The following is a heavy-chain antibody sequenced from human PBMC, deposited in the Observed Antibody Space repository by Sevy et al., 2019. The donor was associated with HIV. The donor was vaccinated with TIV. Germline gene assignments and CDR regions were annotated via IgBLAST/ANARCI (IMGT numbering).Heavy chain of an antibody. CDR3: ARVLHIVVVTANNDAFDI. CDR2: IKQDGSEK. CDR1: GFTFSSYW. Sequence: GGSLRLSCAASGFTFSSYWMSWVRQAPGKGLELVANIKQDGSEKYYVDSVKGRFTISRDNAKNSLYLQMNSLRAEDTAVYYCARVLHIVVVTANNDAFDIWGQGTMVTVSS. J-gene: IGHJ3*02. D-gene: IGHD2-21*02. V-gene: IGHV3-7*01.